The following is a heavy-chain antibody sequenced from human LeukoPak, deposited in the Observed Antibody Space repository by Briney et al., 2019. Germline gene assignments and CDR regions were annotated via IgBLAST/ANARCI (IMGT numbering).Heavy chain of an antibody. V-gene: IGHV4-59*11. CDR3: ARDYYDSRGEAFDI. CDR1: GDSIGSHY. CDR2: LFYVGST. J-gene: IGHJ3*02. Sequence: SETLSLTCTVSGDSIGSHYWSWIRQRPGKELEWIVYLFYVGSTNYNPCLKSRVTISVDTSKNQFSLKLNSLTAADTAVYYCARDYYDSRGEAFDIWGQGTMVTVSS. D-gene: IGHD3-22*01.